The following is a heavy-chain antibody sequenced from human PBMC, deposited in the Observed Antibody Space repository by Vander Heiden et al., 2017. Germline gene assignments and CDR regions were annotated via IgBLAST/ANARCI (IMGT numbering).Heavy chain of an antibody. CDR1: GAAISSSSYY. D-gene: IGHD3-9*01. CDR2: IYYSGST. J-gene: IGHJ3*02. V-gene: IGHV4-39*01. Sequence: QLQLQESGPGLVKPSGTLSLTCTVSGAAISSSSYYWGWIRQPPGKGLEWIGSIYYSGSTYYNPSLKSRVTISVDTSKNQFSLKLSSVTAADTAVYYCARGGAYYDILTGYYKGDAFDIWGQGTMVTVSS. CDR3: ARGGAYYDILTGYYKGDAFDI.